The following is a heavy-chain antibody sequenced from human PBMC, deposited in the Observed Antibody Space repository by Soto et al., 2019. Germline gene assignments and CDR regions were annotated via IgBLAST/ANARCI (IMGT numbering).Heavy chain of an antibody. V-gene: IGHV3-23*01. CDR1: GFTLNNYA. D-gene: IGHD2-15*01. CDR2: IGASGGT. Sequence: GGSLRLSCAASGFTLNNYAMSWVRQAPGKGLEWVSAIGASGGTYYADSVKGRFTVSRDNSKNTLYLQMNSLSAEDTAIYYCAKKGFCSSGSCYGFDYWGQGTLVTVS. CDR3: AKKGFCSSGSCYGFDY. J-gene: IGHJ4*02.